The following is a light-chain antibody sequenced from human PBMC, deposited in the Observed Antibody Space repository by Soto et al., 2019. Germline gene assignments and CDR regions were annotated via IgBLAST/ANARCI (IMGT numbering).Light chain of an antibody. V-gene: IGKV1-5*03. Sequence: DIQMTQSPSTLSGSVGDRVTITFRASQTISSWLAWYQQKPGKAPKLLIYKASTLKSGVPSRFSGSGSGTEFTLTISSLQPEDFATYYCQQLHGYPINFGQGTRLEIK. CDR3: QQLHGYPIN. CDR1: QTISSW. CDR2: KAS. J-gene: IGKJ5*01.